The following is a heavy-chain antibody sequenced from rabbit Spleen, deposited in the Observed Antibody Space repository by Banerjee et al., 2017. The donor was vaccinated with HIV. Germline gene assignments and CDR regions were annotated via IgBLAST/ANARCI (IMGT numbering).Heavy chain of an antibody. CDR3: ARDTGSSFSSYGMDL. Sequence: QEQLVESGGGLVQPEGSLTLTCTASGFSFSSSYWICWVRQAPGKGLELIACIYGGRSGSTWYASWVNGRFTISKTSSTTVTLQMTSLTVADTATYFCARDTGSSFSSYGMDLWGQGTLVTVS. J-gene: IGHJ6*01. CDR2: IYGGRSGST. CDR1: GFSFSSSYW. V-gene: IGHV1S45*01. D-gene: IGHD8-1*01.